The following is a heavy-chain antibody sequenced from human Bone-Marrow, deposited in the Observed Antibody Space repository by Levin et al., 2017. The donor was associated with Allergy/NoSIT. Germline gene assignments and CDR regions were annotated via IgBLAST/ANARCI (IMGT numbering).Heavy chain of an antibody. CDR1: GDSISRNTW. CDR2: ISHSGST. D-gene: IGHD3-10*01. CDR3: ARATFYYAAGTFEH. Sequence: SETLSLTCAVSGDSISRNTWWSWVRQTPEKGLEWIGEISHSGSTNYNPSLQSRVTMSVDTSKNQFSLKVTSVTAADTAVYYCARATFYYAAGTFEHWGQGTPVTVSS. V-gene: IGHV4-4*02. J-gene: IGHJ4*02.